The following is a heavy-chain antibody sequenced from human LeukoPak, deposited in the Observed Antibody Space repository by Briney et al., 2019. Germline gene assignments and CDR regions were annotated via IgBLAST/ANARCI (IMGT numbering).Heavy chain of an antibody. CDR1: GFTLSNSA. CDR2: FSGLGKT. D-gene: IGHD3-22*01. V-gene: IGHV3-23*01. Sequence: GGSLRLSGAASGFTLSNSAMSGGRQAPGKGLEWGSGFSGLGKTYYADSVKGRFTISRDNSKNTLYLQMNSLRAEDTAVYYCAKDDRYYDSSGYYYEFFDYWGQGTLVTVSS. J-gene: IGHJ4*02. CDR3: AKDDRYYDSSGYYYEFFDY.